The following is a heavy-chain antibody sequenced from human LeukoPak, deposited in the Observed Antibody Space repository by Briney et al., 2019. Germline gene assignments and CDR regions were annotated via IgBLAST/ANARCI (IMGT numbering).Heavy chain of an antibody. Sequence: ASVKVSCKASGYNFLSYGITWVRQAPGQGLEWMGWISAYNGNTNYAQKLQGRVTMTTDTSTSTAYMELRSLRSDDTAVYYCARSGYSYGYSDYWGQGTLVTVSS. CDR3: ARSGYSYGYSDY. V-gene: IGHV1-18*01. D-gene: IGHD5-18*01. CDR2: ISAYNGNT. J-gene: IGHJ4*02. CDR1: GYNFLSYG.